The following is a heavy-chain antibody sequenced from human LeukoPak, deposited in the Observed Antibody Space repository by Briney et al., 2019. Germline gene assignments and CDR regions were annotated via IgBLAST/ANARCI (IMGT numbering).Heavy chain of an antibody. J-gene: IGHJ4*02. CDR2: INHGGST. CDR3: ARQTRYCSGGSCLLIDY. Sequence: SETLSLTCAVYGGSFSNYYWSWIRQPPGKGLEWIGEINHGGSTNYNPSLKSRVTISVDASKNQFSLKLSSVTAADTAVYYCARQTRYCSGGSCLLIDYWGQGTLVTVSS. V-gene: IGHV4-34*01. D-gene: IGHD2-15*01. CDR1: GGSFSNYY.